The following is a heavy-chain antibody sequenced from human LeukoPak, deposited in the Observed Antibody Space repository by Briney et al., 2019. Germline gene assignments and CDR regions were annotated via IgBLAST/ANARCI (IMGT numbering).Heavy chain of an antibody. V-gene: IGHV4-34*01. CDR3: ARGPLGYCSGGSCYGLVRWFDP. CDR1: GGSFSGYY. CDR2: INHSGST. J-gene: IGHJ5*02. D-gene: IGHD2-15*01. Sequence: SETLSLTCAVYGGSFSGYYWSWIRQPPGEGLEWIGEINHSGSTNYNPSLKSRVTISVDTSKNQFSLKLSSVTAADTAVYYCARGPLGYCSGGSCYGLVRWFDPWGQGTLVTVSS.